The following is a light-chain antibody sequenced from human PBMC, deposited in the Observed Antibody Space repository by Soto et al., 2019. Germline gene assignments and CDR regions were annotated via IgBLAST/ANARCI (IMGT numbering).Light chain of an antibody. Sequence: DIQMTQSPSSLSASVGDRVTITCRASQGIKNDLAWYQQIPGKAPKRLIFATSTLQSGVPSRFSGSGYGTEFTLTISSLQPEDFPTYFCLQHNLYPRTFGQRTRLEIK. CDR2: ATS. V-gene: IGKV1-17*01. CDR3: LQHNLYPRT. CDR1: QGIKND. J-gene: IGKJ1*01.